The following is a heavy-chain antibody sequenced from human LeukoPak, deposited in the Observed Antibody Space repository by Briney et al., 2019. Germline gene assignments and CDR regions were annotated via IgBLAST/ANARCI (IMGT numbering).Heavy chain of an antibody. D-gene: IGHD3-10*01. V-gene: IGHV4-59*02. J-gene: IGHJ6*02. CDR1: GASVSGNY. Sequence: PSETLSLTCAVSGASVSGNYWSWLRQSPERGLEWIGHLLNDGVTNYNSSLKSQVTILSDTSKNQSSLKLGSVTAADTAVYYCARDWGYYGSGSYSYYYYGMDVWGQGTTVTVSS. CDR3: ARDWGYYGSGSYSYYYYGMDV. CDR2: LLNDGVT.